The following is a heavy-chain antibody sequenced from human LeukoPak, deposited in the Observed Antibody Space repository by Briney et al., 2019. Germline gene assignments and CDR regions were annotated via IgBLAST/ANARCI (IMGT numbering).Heavy chain of an antibody. V-gene: IGHV4-59*01. J-gene: IGHJ3*02. D-gene: IGHD2-21*01. CDR2: IYYSGST. CDR1: GGSISSYY. CDR3: ARESIESGAFDI. Sequence: KPSETLSLTCTVSGGSISSYYWSWIRQPPGKGLEWIGYIYYSGSTNYNPSLKSRVTISVDTSKNQFSLKLSSVTAADTAVYYCARESIESGAFDIWGQGTMVTASS.